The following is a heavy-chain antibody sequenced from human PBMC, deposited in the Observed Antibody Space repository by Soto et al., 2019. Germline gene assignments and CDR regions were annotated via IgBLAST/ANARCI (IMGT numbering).Heavy chain of an antibody. CDR2: IIPILGIA. V-gene: IGHV1-69*02. Sequence: QVQLVQSGAEVKKPGSSVKVSCKASGGTFSSYTISWVRQAPGQGLEWMGRIIPILGIANYAQKFQGRVTSTADKSTSTAYMELSSLRSEDTAVYYCARNTVVPAAMYVYWGQGTLVTVSS. D-gene: IGHD2-2*01. CDR3: ARNTVVPAAMYVY. CDR1: GGTFSSYT. J-gene: IGHJ4*02.